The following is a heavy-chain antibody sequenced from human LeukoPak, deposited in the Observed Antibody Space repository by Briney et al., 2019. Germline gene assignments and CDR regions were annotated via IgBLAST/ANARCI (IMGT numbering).Heavy chain of an antibody. V-gene: IGHV1-69*05. J-gene: IGHJ5*02. CDR2: IIPIFGTA. CDR3: ARGHAYNWFDP. Sequence: PRASVKVSCKASGGTFSSYAISWVPQAPGQGLKWMGGIIPIFGTANSAQKFQGRVTITTDESTSTAYMELSSLRSEDAAVYYCARGHAYNWFDPWGQGTLVSVSS. CDR1: GGTFSSYA.